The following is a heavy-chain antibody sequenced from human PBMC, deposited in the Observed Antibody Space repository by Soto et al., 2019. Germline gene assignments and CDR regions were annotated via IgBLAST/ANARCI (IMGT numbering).Heavy chain of an antibody. V-gene: IGHV3-23*01. CDR1: GFTFSSYA. CDR3: AKNRGGSCYSSCDY. Sequence: EVQLLESGGALVQPGGSLRLSCAASGFTFSSYAMSWVRQAPGKGLEWVSSISGSDSTTYYADSVKGRFTISRDNSKNTLYLQMNSLRADDTAVYSCAKNRGGSCYSSCDYWGQGTLVTVSS. J-gene: IGHJ4*02. CDR2: ISGSDSTT. D-gene: IGHD2-15*01.